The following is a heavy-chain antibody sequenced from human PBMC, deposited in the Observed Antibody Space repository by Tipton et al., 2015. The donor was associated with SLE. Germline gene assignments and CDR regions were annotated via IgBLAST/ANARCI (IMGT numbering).Heavy chain of an antibody. Sequence: TLSLTCAVYGGSFSGYYWTWIRQPPGKGLEWIGEINHSGSTNYNPSLKSRVTISVDKSKNQFSLKLSSVTAADTAVYYCASGYCSGATCRFDYWGQGTLVTVSS. J-gene: IGHJ4*02. CDR3: ASGYCSGATCRFDY. CDR2: INHSGST. CDR1: GGSFSGYY. V-gene: IGHV4-34*01. D-gene: IGHD2-15*01.